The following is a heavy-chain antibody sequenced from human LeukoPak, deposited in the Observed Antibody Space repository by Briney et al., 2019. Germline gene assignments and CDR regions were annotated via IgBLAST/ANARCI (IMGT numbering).Heavy chain of an antibody. CDR1: GYSIGSGYY. CDR3: AREGTMVRGVFGY. Sequence: SETLSLTCTVSGYSIGSGYYWGWIRQPPGKGLEWIGTIYHSGSTYYKSSLKSRVTISVDTSKNQFSLKLSSVTAADTAVYYCAREGTMVRGVFGYWGQGTLVTVSS. J-gene: IGHJ4*02. D-gene: IGHD3-10*01. V-gene: IGHV4-38-2*02. CDR2: IYHSGST.